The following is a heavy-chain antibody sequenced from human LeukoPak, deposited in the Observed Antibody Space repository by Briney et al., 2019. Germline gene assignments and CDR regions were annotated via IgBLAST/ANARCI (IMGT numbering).Heavy chain of an antibody. CDR2: INPNSGGT. J-gene: IGHJ4*02. Sequence: ASVKVSCKASGYTFTGYYMHWVRQAPGQGLEWMGWINPNSGGTNYAQKFQGRVTMTRDTSISTAYMELSRLRSDDTAVYYCARADGNYDFWSGYYRLRYFDYWGQGTLVTVSS. D-gene: IGHD3-3*01. CDR1: GYTFTGYY. V-gene: IGHV1-2*02. CDR3: ARADGNYDFWSGYYRLRYFDY.